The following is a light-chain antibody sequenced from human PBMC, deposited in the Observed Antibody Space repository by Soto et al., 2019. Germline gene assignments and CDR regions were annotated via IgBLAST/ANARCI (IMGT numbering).Light chain of an antibody. CDR2: AAS. Sequence: IQMTQSPSSLSAAVGDRVSITCGASQSISSYLNWYQQKPGKAPKLLIYAASSLQSGVPSRFSGSGSGTDFTLTISSLQPEDFATYYCQQSYSTPRTFGQGTKVDI. CDR3: QQSYSTPRT. V-gene: IGKV1-39*01. J-gene: IGKJ1*01. CDR1: QSISSY.